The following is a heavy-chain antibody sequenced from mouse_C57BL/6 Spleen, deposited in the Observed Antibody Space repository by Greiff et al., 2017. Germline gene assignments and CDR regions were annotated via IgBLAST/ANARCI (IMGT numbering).Heavy chain of an antibody. D-gene: IGHD6-1*01. V-gene: IGHV10-1*01. J-gene: IGHJ2*01. CDR3: ARGLLNFDY. Sequence: EVQRVESGGGLVQPKGSLKLSCAASGFSFNTYAMNWVRQAPGKGLEWVARIRSKSNNYATYYADSVKDRFTISRDDSESMLYLQMNNLKTEDTAMYYCARGLLNFDYWGQGTTLTVSS. CDR1: GFSFNTYA. CDR2: IRSKSNNYAT.